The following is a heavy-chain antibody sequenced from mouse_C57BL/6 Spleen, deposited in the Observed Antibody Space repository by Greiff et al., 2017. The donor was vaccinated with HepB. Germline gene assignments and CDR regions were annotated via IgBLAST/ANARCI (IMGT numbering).Heavy chain of an antibody. Sequence: VQLQQSGPGLVQPSQCLSITCTVSGFSLTSYGVHWVRQSPGKGLEWLGVIWRGGSTDYNAAFMSRLSITKDNSKSQVFFKMNSLQADDTAIYYCAKMTGPYDYDGWFAYWGQGTLVTVSA. CDR1: GFSLTSYG. CDR2: IWRGGST. D-gene: IGHD2-4*01. V-gene: IGHV2-5*01. CDR3: AKMTGPYDYDGWFAY. J-gene: IGHJ3*01.